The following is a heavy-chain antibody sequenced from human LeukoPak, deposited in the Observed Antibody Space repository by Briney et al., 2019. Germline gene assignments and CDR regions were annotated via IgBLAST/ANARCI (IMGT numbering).Heavy chain of an antibody. CDR1: GGSISSYY. CDR3: ARGEYSSGFTGAFDI. Sequence: SETLSLTCTVSGGSISSYYWSWTRQPAGKGLEWIGRIYTSGSTNYNPSLKSRVTMSVDTSKNQFSLKLSSVTAADTAVYYCARGEYSSGFTGAFDIWGQGTMVTVSS. J-gene: IGHJ3*02. CDR2: IYTSGST. D-gene: IGHD6-19*01. V-gene: IGHV4-4*07.